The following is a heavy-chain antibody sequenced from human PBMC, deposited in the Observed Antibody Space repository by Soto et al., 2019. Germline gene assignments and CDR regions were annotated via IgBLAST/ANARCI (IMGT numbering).Heavy chain of an antibody. V-gene: IGHV4-30-4*01. CDR2: IYYSGST. J-gene: IGHJ4*02. Sequence: KPSETLSLTCTVSGGSISSGDYYWSWIRQPPGKGLEWIGYIYYSGSTYYNPSLKSRVTISIDTSKNQFYLKLNSVTAADTAVYYCAREVTYYDILTGYYRDSCYFDYWGQGTLVTVSS. CDR3: AREVTYYDILTGYYRDSCYFDY. D-gene: IGHD3-9*01. CDR1: GGSISSGDYY.